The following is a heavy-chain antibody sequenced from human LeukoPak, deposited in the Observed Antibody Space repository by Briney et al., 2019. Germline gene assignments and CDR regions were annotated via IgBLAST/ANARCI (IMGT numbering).Heavy chain of an antibody. V-gene: IGHV7-4-1*02. D-gene: IGHD6-13*01. Sequence: ASVKVSCKASGYTFTSYAMNWVRQAPGQGLEWMGWINTNTGNPTYAQGFTGRFVFSLDTSVSTAYLQISSLKAEDTAVYYCARESIAAAGNWFDPWGQGTLVTVSS. J-gene: IGHJ5*02. CDR1: GYTFTSYA. CDR3: ARESIAAAGNWFDP. CDR2: INTNTGNP.